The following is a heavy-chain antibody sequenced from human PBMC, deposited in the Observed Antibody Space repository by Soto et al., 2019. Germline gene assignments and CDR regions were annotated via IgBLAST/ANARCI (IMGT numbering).Heavy chain of an antibody. J-gene: IGHJ6*02. V-gene: IGHV4-39*01. CDR3: ARIDVGTIAYYYYGMDV. D-gene: IGHD1-1*01. Sequence: SETLSLTCTVSGGSISSSSFYWGWIRQPPGKGLEWIGSIYYSGSTYYKQSLKSRVTISVDTSKNQFSLKLSSVTAADTAVYYCARIDVGTIAYYYYGMDVWGQGTTVT. CDR2: IYYSGST. CDR1: GGSISSSSFY.